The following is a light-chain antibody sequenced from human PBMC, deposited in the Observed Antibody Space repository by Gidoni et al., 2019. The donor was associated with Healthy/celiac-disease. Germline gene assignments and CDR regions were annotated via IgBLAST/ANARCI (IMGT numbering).Light chain of an antibody. CDR2: DSS. CDR1: QSVSSY. CDR3: QQRSNWVFT. J-gene: IGKJ3*01. V-gene: IGKV3-11*01. Sequence: EIVLTQSPATLSLSPGERATLSCRASQSVSSYLAWYQQKPGQAPRLLIYDSSNRATGIPARFSGSGSGTDFTLTISSLEPEDFAVYYCQQRSNWVFTXGXGTKVDIK.